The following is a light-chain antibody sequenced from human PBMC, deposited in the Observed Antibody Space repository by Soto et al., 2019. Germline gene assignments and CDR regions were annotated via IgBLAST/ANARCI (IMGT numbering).Light chain of an antibody. CDR2: GAS. V-gene: IGKV3-20*01. J-gene: IGKJ1*01. CDR1: QSGSNNY. Sequence: EIVLTRSPWPLSLSSGSRASVSCRAIQSGSNNYLAWYKQKPGKAPRLLIYGASNRATGIPDRFSGSGSGTDFTLTISRLETEDFAVYYCQQYGSSGTFGQGTKVDIK. CDR3: QQYGSSGT.